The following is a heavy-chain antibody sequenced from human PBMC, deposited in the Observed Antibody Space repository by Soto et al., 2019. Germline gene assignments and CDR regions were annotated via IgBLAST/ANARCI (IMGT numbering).Heavy chain of an antibody. CDR1: GFTFSSYA. V-gene: IGHV3-30-3*01. CDR3: AREGIVATMGTLDY. J-gene: IGHJ4*02. D-gene: IGHD5-12*01. Sequence: QVQLVESGGGVVQPGRSLRLSCAASGFTFSSYAMHWVRQAPGKGLEWVAVISYDGSNKYYADSVKGRFTISRDNSKNTLYLLMNSLRAEDTAVYYCAREGIVATMGTLDYWGQGTLVTVSS. CDR2: ISYDGSNK.